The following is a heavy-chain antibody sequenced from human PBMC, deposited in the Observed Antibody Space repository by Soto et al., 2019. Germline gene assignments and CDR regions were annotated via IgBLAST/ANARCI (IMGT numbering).Heavy chain of an antibody. D-gene: IGHD3-10*01. CDR3: ATRSGGGGAFDF. Sequence: GGSLRLSCAASGFTFCTYEMNWVRQAPGKGLEWVSYISSSGSTTYYADSVKGRFTISRDNAKNSLYLQMNSLRAEDTVIYYCATRSGGGGAFDFWGQGTMVTVSS. J-gene: IGHJ3*01. V-gene: IGHV3-48*03. CDR2: ISSSGSTT. CDR1: GFTFCTYE.